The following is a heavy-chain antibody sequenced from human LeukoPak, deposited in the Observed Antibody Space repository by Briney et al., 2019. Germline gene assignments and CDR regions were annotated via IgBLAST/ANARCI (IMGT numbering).Heavy chain of an antibody. CDR3: ARGYCSSTSCYYYYYYGMDV. D-gene: IGHD2-2*01. J-gene: IGHJ6*02. CDR2: INHSGST. Sequence: SETLSLTCAVYGGSFSGYYWSWIRQPPGKGLEWIGEINHSGSTNYNPSLKSRVTISVDTSKNQFSLKLSSVTATDTAVYYCARGYCSSTSCYYYYYYGMDVWGQGTTVTVSS. V-gene: IGHV4-34*01. CDR1: GGSFSGYY.